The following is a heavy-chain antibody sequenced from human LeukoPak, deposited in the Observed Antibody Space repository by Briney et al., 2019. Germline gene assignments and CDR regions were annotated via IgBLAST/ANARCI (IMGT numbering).Heavy chain of an antibody. CDR3: ARVSSKTMVRALITKKNYYYYYMDV. CDR1: GFTFSSYG. D-gene: IGHD3-10*01. V-gene: IGHV3-30*02. CDR2: IRYDGSNK. Sequence: GGSLRLSCAASGFTFSSYGMHWVRQAPGKGLEWVAFIRYDGSNKYYADSVKGRFTISRDNSKNTLYLQMNSLRAEDTAVYHCARVSSKTMVRALITKKNYYYYYMDVWGKGTTVTISS. J-gene: IGHJ6*03.